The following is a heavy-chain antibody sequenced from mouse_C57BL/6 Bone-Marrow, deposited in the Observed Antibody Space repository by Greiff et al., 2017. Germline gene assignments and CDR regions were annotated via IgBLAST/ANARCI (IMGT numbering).Heavy chain of an antibody. Sequence: EVQLQQSGPGLAKPSQTLSLTCSVTGYSITSDYWNWIRKFPGNKLEYIGYISYSGSTYYNPSLKSRISINRDTSKNQYYLQLNSVTTEDTATYYCAKDYDGILWYVDVWGTGTTVTVSS. D-gene: IGHD1-1*01. CDR2: ISYSGST. CDR3: AKDYDGILWYVDV. J-gene: IGHJ1*03. V-gene: IGHV3-8*01. CDR1: GYSITSDY.